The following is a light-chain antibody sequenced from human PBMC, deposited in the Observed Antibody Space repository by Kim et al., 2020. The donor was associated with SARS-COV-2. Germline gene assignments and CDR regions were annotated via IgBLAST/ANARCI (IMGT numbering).Light chain of an antibody. CDR2: DVS. Sequence: QSALTQPASVSGSPGQSITISCSGTSSDVGGYDYVSWYQQHPGKAPKLIIFDVSRRPSGVSTRFSGCKSGNTASLTISGLQAEDEADYYCKSYTSLNTGVFGGGTQLTVL. V-gene: IGLV2-14*01. CDR1: SSDVGGYDY. J-gene: IGLJ3*02. CDR3: KSYTSLNTGV.